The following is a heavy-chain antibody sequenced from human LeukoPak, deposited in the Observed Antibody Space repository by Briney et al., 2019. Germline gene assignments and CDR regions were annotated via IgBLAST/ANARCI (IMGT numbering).Heavy chain of an antibody. CDR3: AREVLASPYFDY. CDR1: GGSFSGYY. J-gene: IGHJ4*02. CDR2: INHSGST. Sequence: SETLSLTCAVYGGSFSGYYWSWIRQPPGKGLEWIGEINHSGSTNYNPSLKNRVTISVDTSKNQFSLKLSSVTAADTAVYYCAREVLASPYFDYWGQGTLVTVSS. V-gene: IGHV4-34*01. D-gene: IGHD3-3*02.